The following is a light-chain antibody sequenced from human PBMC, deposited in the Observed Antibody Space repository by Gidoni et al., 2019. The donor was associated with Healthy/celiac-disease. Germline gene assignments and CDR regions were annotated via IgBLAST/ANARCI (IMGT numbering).Light chain of an antibody. V-gene: IGKV3-15*01. CDR1: QSVSSN. Sequence: EILMTQSSATLSVSPGVRATLSCRASQSVSSNFAWYQQKPAQAPGLLIYGASTRATGSPAGCSSSGSGTEYTLTISSMQSEDFAVYYCQQYNNWPPLTFGGGTKVEIK. CDR2: GAS. CDR3: QQYNNWPPLT. J-gene: IGKJ4*02.